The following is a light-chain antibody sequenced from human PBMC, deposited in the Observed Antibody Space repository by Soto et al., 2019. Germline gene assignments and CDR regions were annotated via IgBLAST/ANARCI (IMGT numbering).Light chain of an antibody. Sequence: DIVMTQSPDSLSVSLGERATINCKSSQSFLYSSNNKNYLAWYQHKPGQPPKLLIYWASTRVSGVPERFSGSGSGTDFTLTISGLQAEDVAVYYSQQYYSNPTFGQGTKVEIK. J-gene: IGKJ1*01. CDR1: QSFLYSSNNKNY. CDR3: QQYYSNPT. CDR2: WAS. V-gene: IGKV4-1*01.